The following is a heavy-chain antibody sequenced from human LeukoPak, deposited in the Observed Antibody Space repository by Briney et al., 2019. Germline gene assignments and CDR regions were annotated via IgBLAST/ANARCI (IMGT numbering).Heavy chain of an antibody. V-gene: IGHV3-74*01. CDR2: IKSDGSST. J-gene: IGHJ4*02. D-gene: IGHD2-2*02. CDR3: ARVWCSSTSCYTSPLDY. Sequence: QTGGSLRLSCAASGFTFSNYWMHWVRQAPGKGLVWVSRIKSDGSSTIYADSVKGRFTISRDNAKNTLSLQMNSLRAEDTAVYYCARVWCSSTSCYTSPLDYWGQGTLVTVSP. CDR1: GFTFSNYW.